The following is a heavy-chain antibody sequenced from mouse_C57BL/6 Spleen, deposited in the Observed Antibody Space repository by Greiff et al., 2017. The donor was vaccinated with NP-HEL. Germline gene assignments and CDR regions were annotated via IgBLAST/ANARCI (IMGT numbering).Heavy chain of an antibody. D-gene: IGHD3-2*02. CDR3: ARWWGSGYVWFAY. CDR2: IYPRSGNT. J-gene: IGHJ3*01. CDR1: GYTFTSYG. V-gene: IGHV1-81*01. Sequence: QVQLQQSGAELARPGASVKLSCKASGYTFTSYGISWVKQRTGQGLEWIGEIYPRSGNTYYNEKFKGKATLTADKSSSTAYMELRSLTSEDSSVYFCARWWGSGYVWFAYWGQGTLVTVSA.